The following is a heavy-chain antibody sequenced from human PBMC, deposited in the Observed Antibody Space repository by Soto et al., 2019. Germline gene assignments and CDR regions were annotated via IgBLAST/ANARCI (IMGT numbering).Heavy chain of an antibody. V-gene: IGHV3-48*02. J-gene: IGHJ5*02. D-gene: IGHD3-9*01. CDR1: GFTFSSYS. CDR2: ISSSSSTI. CDR3: APLLGNYDILTGAVGIDP. Sequence: GGSLRLSCAASGFTFSSYSMNWVRQAPGKGLEWVSYISSSSSTIYYADSVKGRFTISRDNAKNSLYLQMNSLRDEDTAVYYCAPLLGNYDILTGAVGIDPWGQGTLVTVSS.